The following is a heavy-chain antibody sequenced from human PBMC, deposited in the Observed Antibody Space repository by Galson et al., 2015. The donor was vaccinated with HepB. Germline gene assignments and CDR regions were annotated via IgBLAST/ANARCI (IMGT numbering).Heavy chain of an antibody. CDR1: GDSVSSTSAV. CDR3: ARTQVGAAYFDY. J-gene: IGHJ4*02. D-gene: IGHD1-26*01. Sequence: CAISGDSVSSTSAVWNWVRQSPSRGLEWLGRTWYRTKWYYEFAVSVESRITINPDTPKNPFSLQLSSVTPEDTAVYYCARTQVGAAYFDYWGKGTLVTVSS. V-gene: IGHV6-1*01. CDR2: TWYRTKWYY.